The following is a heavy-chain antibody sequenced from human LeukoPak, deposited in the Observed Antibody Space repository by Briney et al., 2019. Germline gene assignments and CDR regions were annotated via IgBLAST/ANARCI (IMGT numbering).Heavy chain of an antibody. CDR1: GFSFDTYW. CDR2: IKQDGSEK. D-gene: IGHD3-10*01. J-gene: IGHJ4*02. V-gene: IGHV3-7*01. CDR3: ARYGHYGSGSFVY. Sequence: GGSLRLSCAVSGFSFDTYWMTWVRQAPGKGLEWVANIKQDGSEKYYVDSVKGRFTISRDNAKNSLYLQMNSLRAEDTAVYYCARYGHYGSGSFVYWGQGTLVTVSS.